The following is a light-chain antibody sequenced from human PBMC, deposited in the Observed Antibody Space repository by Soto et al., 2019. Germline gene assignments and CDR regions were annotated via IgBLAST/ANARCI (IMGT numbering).Light chain of an antibody. CDR1: QSVSSY. Sequence: EIVLTQSPATLSLSPGERATLSCRASQSVSSYLAWYQQKPGQGPRLLIYDASNRATGIPARFSGSGSGTDFTLTISSLEPEDFAVYYCQQRSNWPEWTFGQGTKVEIK. CDR3: QQRSNWPEWT. CDR2: DAS. J-gene: IGKJ1*01. V-gene: IGKV3-11*01.